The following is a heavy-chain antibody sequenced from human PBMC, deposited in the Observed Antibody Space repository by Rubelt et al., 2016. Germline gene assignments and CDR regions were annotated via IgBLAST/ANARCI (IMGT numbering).Heavy chain of an antibody. Sequence: VQLVESGGGVVQPGRSLRLSCAASGFTFSSYGMHWVRQAPGKGLEWVSSISSSSSYIYYADSVKGRFTISRDNARNSLFLKMNNLRADETAVYYCARDGSEWSRDYWGPGTLVTVSS. CDR2: ISSSSSYI. J-gene: IGHJ4*02. V-gene: IGHV3-21*01. D-gene: IGHD1-26*01. CDR1: GFTFSSYG. CDR3: ARDGSEWSRDY.